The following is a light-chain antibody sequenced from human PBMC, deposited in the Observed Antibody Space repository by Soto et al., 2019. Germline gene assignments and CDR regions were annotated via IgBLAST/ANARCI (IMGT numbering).Light chain of an antibody. V-gene: IGKV3-15*01. J-gene: IGKJ4*01. CDR1: QSVSSD. CDR2: GAS. Sequence: EIVRTRASVTLSVSPGEIATLAGSASQSVSSDLAWYQQKPGQAPRLLIYGASTRATGIPVRFSGSGSGTEFTLTITSLQSEDSAVYYCQEYNYWHPITFGGGTKVDIK. CDR3: QEYNYWHPIT.